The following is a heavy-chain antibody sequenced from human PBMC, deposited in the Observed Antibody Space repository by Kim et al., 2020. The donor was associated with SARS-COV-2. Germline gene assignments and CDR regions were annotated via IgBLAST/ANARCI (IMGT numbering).Heavy chain of an antibody. D-gene: IGHD3-16*02. CDR2: ISGSGGST. J-gene: IGHJ6*02. CDR3: ANDDGYVWGSYRPYGDV. Sequence: GGSLRPSCAASGFTFSSYAMSWVRQAPGKGLEWLSAISGSGGSTYYADSVKGRFTISRDNSKNTLYLQMNSLRAEDTAVYYCANDDGYVWGSYRPYGDVWGQGTTVTVSS. CDR1: GFTFSSYA. V-gene: IGHV3-23*01.